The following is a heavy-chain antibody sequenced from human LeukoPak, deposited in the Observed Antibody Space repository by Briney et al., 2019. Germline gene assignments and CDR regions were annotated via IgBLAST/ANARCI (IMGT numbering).Heavy chain of an antibody. V-gene: IGHV3-30-3*01. CDR2: ISYDGSNK. CDR3: ARVPAAVTY. CDR1: GFTFSSYA. J-gene: IGHJ4*02. D-gene: IGHD6-13*01. Sequence: GGSLRLSCAASGFTFSSYAMHWVRQAPGKGLEWVAVISYDGSNKYYADSVKGRFTISRDNSKNTLYLQMNSLRAEDTAVYYCARVPAAVTYWGQGTLVTVSS.